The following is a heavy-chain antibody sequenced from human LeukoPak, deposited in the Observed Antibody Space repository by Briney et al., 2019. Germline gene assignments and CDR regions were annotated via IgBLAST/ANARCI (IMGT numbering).Heavy chain of an antibody. CDR2: IYPGDSDT. Sequence: GESLKISCKGSGYSFTSYWIGWVRQMPGKGLEWMGIIYPGDSDTRYSPSFQGQVTISADKPISTAYLQWSSLKASDTAMYYCARQTIPDYYGSGSYYDGWGQGTLVTVSS. CDR1: GYSFTSYW. J-gene: IGHJ4*02. V-gene: IGHV5-51*01. D-gene: IGHD3-10*01. CDR3: ARQTIPDYYGSGSYYDG.